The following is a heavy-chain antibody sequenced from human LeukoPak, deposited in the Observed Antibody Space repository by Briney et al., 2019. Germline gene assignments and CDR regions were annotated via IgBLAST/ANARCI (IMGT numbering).Heavy chain of an antibody. CDR1: GYTFTSYG. D-gene: IGHD6-19*01. CDR2: ISAYNGNT. J-gene: IGHJ3*02. CDR3: ARDRGFYSVAGYDAFDI. V-gene: IGHV1-18*01. Sequence: ASVKVSCKASGYTFTSYGISWVRQAPGQGLEWMGWISAYNGNTNYAQKLQGRVTMTTDTSTSTAYMELRSLRSDDTAVYYCARDRGFYSVAGYDAFDIWGQGTMVTVSS.